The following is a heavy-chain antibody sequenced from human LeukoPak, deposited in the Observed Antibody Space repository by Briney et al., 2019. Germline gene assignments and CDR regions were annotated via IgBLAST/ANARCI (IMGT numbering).Heavy chain of an antibody. CDR1: GGSIGSYH. V-gene: IGHV4-59*01. CDR3: ARVASKGGMDV. D-gene: IGHD5/OR15-5a*01. Sequence: SETLSLTCSVSGGSIGSYHWSWIRQPPGKGLEWIGHVHYTWNAKYNPSLKSRVTISLDRSSNQFSLRLSSVSAAETAVYYCARVASKGGMDVWGQGTTVTVSS. CDR2: VHYTWNA. J-gene: IGHJ6*02.